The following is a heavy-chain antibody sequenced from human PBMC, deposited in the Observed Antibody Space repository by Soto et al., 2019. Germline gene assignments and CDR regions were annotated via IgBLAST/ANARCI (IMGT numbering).Heavy chain of an antibody. V-gene: IGHV3-30-3*01. J-gene: IGHJ6*02. CDR1: GFTFINYA. CDR3: ARDMVRSGGSYYYYYGMDV. Sequence: GGSLRLSCAGSGFTFINYAMNWVRQAPGKGLEWVATITYGGSNKFFADSVKGRFTISRDNSKNTLYLQMNSLRAEDTAVYYCARDMVRSGGSYYYYYGMDVWGQGTTVTVSS. CDR2: ITYGGSNK. D-gene: IGHD2-15*01.